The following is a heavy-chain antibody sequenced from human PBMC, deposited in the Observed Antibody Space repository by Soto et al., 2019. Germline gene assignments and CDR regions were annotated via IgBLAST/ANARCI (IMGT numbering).Heavy chain of an antibody. CDR2: IYYSGST. CDR3: ARSDEETYYYDSSGPSFDY. Sequence: PSETLSLTCTVSGGSISSGGYYWSWIRQHPGKVLEWIGYIYYSGSTYYNPSLKSRVTISVDTSKNQFSLKLSSVTAADTAVYYCARSDEETYYYDSSGPSFDYWGQGTLVTVSS. D-gene: IGHD3-22*01. CDR1: GGSISSGGYY. J-gene: IGHJ4*02. V-gene: IGHV4-31*03.